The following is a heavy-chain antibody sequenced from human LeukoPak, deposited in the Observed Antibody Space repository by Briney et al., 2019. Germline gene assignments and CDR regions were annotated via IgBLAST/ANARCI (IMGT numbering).Heavy chain of an antibody. CDR3: AREYEDFWSGTRAWFDP. V-gene: IGHV4-59*01. CDR1: GGSISSYY. CDR2: IYYSGST. Sequence: SETLSLTCTVSGGSISSYYWSWIRQPPGKGLEWIGYIYYSGSTNYNPSLKSRVTISVDTSKNQFSLKLSSVTAADTAVYYCAREYEDFWSGTRAWFDPWGQGTLVTVSS. J-gene: IGHJ5*02. D-gene: IGHD3-3*02.